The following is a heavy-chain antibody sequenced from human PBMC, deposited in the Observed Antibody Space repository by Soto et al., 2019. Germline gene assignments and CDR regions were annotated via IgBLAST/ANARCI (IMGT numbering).Heavy chain of an antibody. CDR3: ARGGEDSGSYYCYY. CDR1: GGTFSSYA. V-gene: IGHV1-69*01. D-gene: IGHD1-26*01. J-gene: IGHJ4*02. CDR2: IIPIFGTA. Sequence: QVQLVQSGAEVKKPGSSVKVSCKASGGTFSSYAISWVRQAPGQGREWMGGIIPIFGTANYAQKFQGRVTITADESTSTPYMELSSLRSEDTAVYYCARGGEDSGSYYCYYWGQGTLVTVSS.